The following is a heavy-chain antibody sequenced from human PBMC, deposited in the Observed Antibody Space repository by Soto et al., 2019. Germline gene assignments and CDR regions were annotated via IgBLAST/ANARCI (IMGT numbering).Heavy chain of an antibody. CDR3: ARAPDVFDM. J-gene: IGHJ3*02. CDR1: GFTFSDYY. V-gene: IGHV3-11*01. Sequence: PGGSLRLSCAASGFTFSDYYMYWIRQAPGKGLEWVSYVSSGGSATYYADSVRGRFTISRDNAKDSLYLQMNSLRAEDTAVYYCARAPDVFDMWGQGTMVTVS. CDR2: VSSGGSAT.